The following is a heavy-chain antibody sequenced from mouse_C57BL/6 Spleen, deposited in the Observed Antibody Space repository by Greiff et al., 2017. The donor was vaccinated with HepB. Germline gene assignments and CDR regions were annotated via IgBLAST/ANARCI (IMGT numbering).Heavy chain of an antibody. J-gene: IGHJ3*01. CDR1: GYTFTEYT. V-gene: IGHV1-62-2*01. CDR2: FYPGSGSI. CDR3: ARHEVKFPWFAY. Sequence: VKLVESGAELVKPGASVKLSCKASGYTFTEYTIHWVKQRSGQGLEWIGWFYPGSGSIKYNEKFKDKATLTADKSSSTVYMELSRLTSEDSAVYFCARHEVKFPWFAYWGQGTLVTVSA.